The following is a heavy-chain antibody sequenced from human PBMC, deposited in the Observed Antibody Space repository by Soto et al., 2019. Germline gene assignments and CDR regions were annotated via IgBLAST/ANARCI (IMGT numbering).Heavy chain of an antibody. D-gene: IGHD2-21*01. CDR3: ERSSQSRVHTVDY. V-gene: IGHV4-31*03. Sequence: QVQLQESGPGLVKPSQTLSLTCTVSGGSISSGGYYWGWIRQHPGKGLEWIGYNYYRGNTYYNPSIKGRVNLTVATSKHQFSLQLSSVPAAGTDVYYCERSSQSRVHTVDYWVQGTLVTVSS. CDR2: NYYRGNT. CDR1: GGSISSGGYY. J-gene: IGHJ4*02.